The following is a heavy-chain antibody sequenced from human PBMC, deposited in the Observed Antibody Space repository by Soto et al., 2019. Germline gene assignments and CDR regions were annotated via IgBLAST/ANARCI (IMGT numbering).Heavy chain of an antibody. J-gene: IGHJ5*02. Sequence: PGGSLRLSCAASGFTFSDYYMSWIRQAPGKGLEWVSYISSSGSTIYYADSVKGRFTISKDNAKNSLSLHMNSLRAADTAVYYCARDGRDGRGASFDPWGQGTLVTVSS. D-gene: IGHD2-15*01. CDR3: ARDGRDGRGASFDP. V-gene: IGHV3-11*01. CDR1: GFTFSDYY. CDR2: ISSSGSTI.